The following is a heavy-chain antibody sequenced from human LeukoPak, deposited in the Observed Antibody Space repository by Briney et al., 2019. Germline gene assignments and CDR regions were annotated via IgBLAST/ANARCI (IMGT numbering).Heavy chain of an antibody. J-gene: IGHJ6*03. CDR2: IKQDGSEK. Sequence: GGSLRLSCAASGFTFSSYWMSWVRQAPGKGLEWVANIKQDGSEKYYVDSVKGRFTISRDNAKNSLYLQMNSLRAEDTAVYYCATCSSTSCYHYYYYMDVWGKGTTVNVSS. D-gene: IGHD2-2*01. CDR3: ATCSSTSCYHYYYYMDV. V-gene: IGHV3-7*01. CDR1: GFTFSSYW.